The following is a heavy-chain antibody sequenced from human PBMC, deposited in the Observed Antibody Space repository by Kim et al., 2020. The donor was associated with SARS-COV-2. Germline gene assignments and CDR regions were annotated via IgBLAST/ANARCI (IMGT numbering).Heavy chain of an antibody. D-gene: IGHD5-18*01. V-gene: IGHV4-39*01. Sequence: PALKSRVTISVDTSKNQFSLKLSSVTAEDTAVYYCARPHTEYSYGYYFDYWGQGTLVTVSS. J-gene: IGHJ4*02. CDR3: ARPHTEYSYGYYFDY.